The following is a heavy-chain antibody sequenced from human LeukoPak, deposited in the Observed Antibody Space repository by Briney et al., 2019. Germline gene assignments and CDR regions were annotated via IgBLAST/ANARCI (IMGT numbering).Heavy chain of an antibody. CDR2: IWYDGSKK. CDR1: EFTFSSYG. V-gene: IGHV3-33*01. CDR3: ARDKNYNQNSAIGGAFDI. Sequence: GGSLRLSCAASEFTFSSYGMHWVRQATGKGLEWAAQIWYDGSKKYYADSVKGRFTISRDNAKNTLYLQMNSLRAEDTAVYYCARDKNYNQNSAIGGAFDIWGQGTMVTVSS. J-gene: IGHJ3*02. D-gene: IGHD3-10*01.